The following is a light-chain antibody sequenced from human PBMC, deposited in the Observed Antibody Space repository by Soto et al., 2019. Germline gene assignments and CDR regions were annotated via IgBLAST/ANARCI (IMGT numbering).Light chain of an antibody. V-gene: IGKV1-5*03. CDR3: QHYNSYSEA. CDR2: KAS. CDR1: QTISSW. J-gene: IGKJ1*01. Sequence: DIQMTQSPSTLSGSVGDRVTITCRASQTISSWLAWYQQKPGKAPKLLIYKASTLKSGVPSRFSGRGSGTEFTLTVSSLQSDDFATYYCQHYNSYSEAFGQGTKVDLK.